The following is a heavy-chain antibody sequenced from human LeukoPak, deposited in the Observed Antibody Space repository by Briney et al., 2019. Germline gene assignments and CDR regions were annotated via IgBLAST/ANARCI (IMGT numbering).Heavy chain of an antibody. V-gene: IGHV4-38-2*01. Sequence: KPSETLSLTCAVSGYSISSGYYWGWIRQPPGKGLEWIGSIYHSGSTYYNPSLKSRVTISVDTSKNQFSLKLSSVTAADTAVYYCARQLVGIYQPLYWGQGTLVTVSS. J-gene: IGHJ4*02. CDR3: ARQLVGIYQPLY. D-gene: IGHD2-2*01. CDR1: GYSISSGYY. CDR2: IYHSGST.